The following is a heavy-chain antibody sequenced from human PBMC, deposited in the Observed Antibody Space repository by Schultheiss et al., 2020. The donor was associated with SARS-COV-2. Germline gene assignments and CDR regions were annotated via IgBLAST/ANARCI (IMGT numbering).Heavy chain of an antibody. CDR2: INHSGST. CDR3: ARKDDAFDI. V-gene: IGHV4-34*01. CDR1: GGSFSGYY. J-gene: IGHJ3*02. Sequence: SETLSLTCAVYGGSFSGYYWSWIRQPPGKGLEWIGEINHSGSTNYNPSLKSRVTISADTSKNQFSLKLSSVTAADTAVYYCARKDDAFDIWGQGTMVTVSS.